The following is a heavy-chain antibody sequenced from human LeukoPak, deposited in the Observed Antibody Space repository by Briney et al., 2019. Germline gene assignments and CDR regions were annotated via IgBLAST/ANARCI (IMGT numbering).Heavy chain of an antibody. D-gene: IGHD1-26*01. V-gene: IGHV1-46*01. CDR1: GYTFTSYY. CDR3: ARGVGATTLPFDY. Sequence: ASVKVSCKASGYTFTSYYMQWVRQAPGQGLEWMGIINPSGGSTSYAQKFQGRVTMTRDTSTSTAYMELRSLRSDDTAVYYCARGVGATTLPFDYWGQGTLVTVSS. J-gene: IGHJ4*02. CDR2: INPSGGST.